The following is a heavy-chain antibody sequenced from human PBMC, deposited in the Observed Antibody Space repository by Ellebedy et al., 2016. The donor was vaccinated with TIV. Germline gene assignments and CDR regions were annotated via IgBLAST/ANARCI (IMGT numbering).Heavy chain of an antibody. D-gene: IGHD3-10*01. CDR1: GFTVSSVY. CDR2: IYIDAAT. CDR3: ARGFRFGMDV. J-gene: IGHJ6*02. Sequence: PGGSLRLSCAASGFTVSSVYVRWVRQAPGKGLERLSVIYIDAATYYADSVKGRFTISRDNSKNTLYLQMNSLRAEDTDVYYCARGFRFGMDVWGQGTTVTVSS. V-gene: IGHV3-66*01.